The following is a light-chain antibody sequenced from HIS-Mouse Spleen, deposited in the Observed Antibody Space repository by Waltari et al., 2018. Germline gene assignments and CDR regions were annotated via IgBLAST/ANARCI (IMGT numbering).Light chain of an antibody. J-gene: IGLJ2*01. CDR3: QVWDSSSDHVV. Sequence: SYVLTQPPSVSVAPGKTARITCGGNNIGSKSVHWYPPKPGQAPVMVVYDDSDRPSGIPGRFSGSNSGNTATLTISRVEAGDEADYYCQVWDSSSDHVVFGGGTKLTVL. CDR2: DDS. V-gene: IGLV3-21*03. CDR1: NIGSKS.